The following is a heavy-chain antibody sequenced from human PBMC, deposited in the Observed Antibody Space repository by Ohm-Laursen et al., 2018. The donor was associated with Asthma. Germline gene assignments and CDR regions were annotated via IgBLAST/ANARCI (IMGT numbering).Heavy chain of an antibody. Sequence: SLRLSCAASGFTFRSYAMHWVRQAPGKGLEWVAVISYDGSNKYYADSVKGRFTISRDNSKNTLYLQMNSLRAEDTAVYYCAKPRSRLVTRDAFDIWGQGTMVTVSS. V-gene: IGHV3-30*18. J-gene: IGHJ3*02. CDR3: AKPRSRLVTRDAFDI. D-gene: IGHD4-23*01. CDR1: GFTFRSYA. CDR2: ISYDGSNK.